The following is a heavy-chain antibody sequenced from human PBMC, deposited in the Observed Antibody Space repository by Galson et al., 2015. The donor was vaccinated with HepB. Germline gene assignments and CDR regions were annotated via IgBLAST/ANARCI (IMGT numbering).Heavy chain of an antibody. V-gene: IGHV3-15*01. D-gene: IGHD1-7*01. J-gene: IGHJ4*02. Sequence: SLRLSCAASAFTFSNAWMSWVRPAPGKGLEYIGRIKSKADGGTTEYAAPVKGRFAISRDDSQNTLYLQMNNLNTEDTAVYYCTREWNSIQYWGQGALVTVSS. CDR2: IKSKADGGTT. CDR3: TREWNSIQY. CDR1: AFTFSNAW.